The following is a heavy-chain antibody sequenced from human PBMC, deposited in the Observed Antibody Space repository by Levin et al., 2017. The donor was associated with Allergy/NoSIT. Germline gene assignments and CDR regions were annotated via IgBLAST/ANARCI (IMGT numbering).Heavy chain of an antibody. Sequence: TGGSLRLSCAASGFTFSSYAMSWVRQAPGKGLEWVSAISGSGGSTYYADSVKGRFTISRDNSKNTLYLQMNSLRAEDTAVYYCAKDPGIVGAMGSFVGAFDIWGQGTMVTVSS. J-gene: IGHJ3*02. CDR2: ISGSGGST. CDR3: AKDPGIVGAMGSFVGAFDI. D-gene: IGHD1-26*01. CDR1: GFTFSSYA. V-gene: IGHV3-23*01.